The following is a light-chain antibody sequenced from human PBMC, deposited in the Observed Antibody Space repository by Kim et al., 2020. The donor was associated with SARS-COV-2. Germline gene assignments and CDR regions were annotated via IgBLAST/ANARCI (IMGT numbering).Light chain of an antibody. J-gene: IGLJ3*02. Sequence: STVKTTCTLSSGHSNYIIGWHQQQPGKAPRYLMKLETSGSYNKGSGVPDRFSGSSSGADRFLTISNLQSEDEADYYCETWDTNTRVFGGGTKLTVL. CDR2: LETSGSY. V-gene: IGLV4-60*03. CDR3: ETWDTNTRV. CDR1: SGHSNYI.